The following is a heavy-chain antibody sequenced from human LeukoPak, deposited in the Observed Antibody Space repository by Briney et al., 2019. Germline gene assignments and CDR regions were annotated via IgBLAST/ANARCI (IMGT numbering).Heavy chain of an antibody. D-gene: IGHD3-10*01. CDR2: MNPNSGNT. J-gene: IGHJ6*02. CDR1: GYTFTSYD. Sequence: GASVKVSCKASGYTFTSYDINWVRQATGQGLEWMGWMNPNSGNTGYAQKFQGRVTMTRNNSISTAYMELSSLRSEDTAVYYCARLGAVRGEIYYGMDVWGQGTTVTVSS. V-gene: IGHV1-8*01. CDR3: ARLGAVRGEIYYGMDV.